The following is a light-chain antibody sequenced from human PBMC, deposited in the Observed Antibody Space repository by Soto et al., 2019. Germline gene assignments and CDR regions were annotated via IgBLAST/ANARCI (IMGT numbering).Light chain of an antibody. V-gene: IGKV2-30*01. CDR3: MQGTHWPPT. J-gene: IGKJ1*01. CDR1: QSLVYSDGYAY. Sequence: DVVMTQSPLSLPVTLGQPASISCRSSQSLVYSDGYAYLSWFQQRPGQSPRRLIYMASKRDSGVPYRFSGSGSGPDFTLQINRVEAEDVGVYYCMQGTHWPPTFGRGTRVEIK. CDR2: MAS.